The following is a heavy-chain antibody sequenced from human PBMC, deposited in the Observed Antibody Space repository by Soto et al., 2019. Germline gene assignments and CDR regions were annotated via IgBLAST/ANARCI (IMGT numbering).Heavy chain of an antibody. CDR3: ARGNDYSMDV. Sequence: EAQLVESGGGLVQPGGSLRLPCASAGFTFSRYWMSWVRQAPGKGLEWVDNIKQDGSEKYYVDSVKARFPISRDNAKNSLYLQTNSLRAQDTAVYYCARGNDYSMDVWGKGTTVTVSS. CDR2: IKQDGSEK. CDR1: GFTFSRYW. J-gene: IGHJ6*04. D-gene: IGHD2-8*01. V-gene: IGHV3-7*01.